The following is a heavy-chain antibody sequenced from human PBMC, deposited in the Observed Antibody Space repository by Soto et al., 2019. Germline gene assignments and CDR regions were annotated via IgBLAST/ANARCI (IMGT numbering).Heavy chain of an antibody. D-gene: IGHD5-12*01. CDR3: ARDPLNSGYDLRRGFDY. CDR1: GFTVSSNY. J-gene: IGHJ4*02. CDR2: IYSGGST. V-gene: IGHV3-66*01. Sequence: GGSLRLSCAASGFTVSSNYMSWVRQAPGKGLEWVSVIYSGGSTYYADSVKGRFTISRDNSKNTLYLQMNSLRAEDTAVYYCARDPLNSGYDLRRGFDYWGQGTLVTVSS.